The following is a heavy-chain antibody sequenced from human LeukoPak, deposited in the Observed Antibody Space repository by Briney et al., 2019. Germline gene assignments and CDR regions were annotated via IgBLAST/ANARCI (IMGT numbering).Heavy chain of an antibody. V-gene: IGHV3-48*01. D-gene: IGHD3-10*01. CDR1: GFTFRTSG. CDR3: ASAGT. CDR2: ISSSGTTI. Sequence: RGSLRLSCAASGFTFRTSGMNWVRQAPGKGLEWVSYISSSGTTISYAQSVKGRFTITRDNAQNSLTLHMNTLRAEDTAVYYCASAGTWGQGTLVTVSS. J-gene: IGHJ5*02.